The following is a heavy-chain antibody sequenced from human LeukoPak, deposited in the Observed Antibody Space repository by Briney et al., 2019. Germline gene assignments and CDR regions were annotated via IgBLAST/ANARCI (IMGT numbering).Heavy chain of an antibody. CDR1: GYTFTSYG. J-gene: IGHJ4*02. Sequence: ASVKVSCKASGYTFTSYGISWVRQAPGQGLEWMGWISAYNGNTNYAQKPQGRVTMTTDTSTSTAYMELRSLRSDDTAVCYCAREDAYYYGSGSYYISAAGDYRGQGTLVTVSS. CDR3: AREDAYYYGSGSYYISAAGDY. D-gene: IGHD3-10*01. V-gene: IGHV1-18*01. CDR2: ISAYNGNT.